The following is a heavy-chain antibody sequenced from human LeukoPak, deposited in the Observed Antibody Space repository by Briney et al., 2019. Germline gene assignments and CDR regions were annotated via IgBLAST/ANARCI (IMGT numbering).Heavy chain of an antibody. Sequence: ASVKVSCKVSGYTLTELSMHWVRQAPGKGLEWMGGFDPEDGETIYAQKFQGRVTMTEDTSTDTAYMELSSLRSEDTAVYYCATDLSAVAGNPLDYWGQGTLVTVSS. CDR1: GYTLTELS. J-gene: IGHJ4*02. CDR2: FDPEDGET. V-gene: IGHV1-24*01. D-gene: IGHD6-19*01. CDR3: ATDLSAVAGNPLDY.